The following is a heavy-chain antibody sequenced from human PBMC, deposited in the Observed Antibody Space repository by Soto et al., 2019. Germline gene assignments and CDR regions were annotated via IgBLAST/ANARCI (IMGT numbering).Heavy chain of an antibody. CDR2: IIRIFGTP. CDR1: GGTFSSYA. J-gene: IGHJ6*02. V-gene: IGHV1-69*12. Sequence: QVQLVQSGAEVKKPGSSVKVSCKASGGTFSSYAINWVRQAPGQGLEWMGGIIRIFGTPDYAQRFQGRVTITADESMSTAYMERSSLRSEDTAVYYCARQGSNEYYYYGMDGWGQGTTVTVSS. D-gene: IGHD3-10*01. CDR3: ARQGSNEYYYYGMDG.